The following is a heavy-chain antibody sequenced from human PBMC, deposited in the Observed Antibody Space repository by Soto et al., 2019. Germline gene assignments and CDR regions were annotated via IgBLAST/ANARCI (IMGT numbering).Heavy chain of an antibody. CDR1: GYTFTSYA. CDR3: ARSIVVVTALDY. D-gene: IGHD2-21*02. V-gene: IGHV1-3*05. CDR2: INAGNGNT. Sequence: QVQLVQSGAEEKKPGASVKVSCKASGYTFTSYAMHWVRQAPGQRLEWMGWINAGNGNTKYSQKFQGIVTKTSXTSASTAYMERSSLRSEDTAVYYCARSIVVVTALDYWGQGTLVTVSS. J-gene: IGHJ4*02.